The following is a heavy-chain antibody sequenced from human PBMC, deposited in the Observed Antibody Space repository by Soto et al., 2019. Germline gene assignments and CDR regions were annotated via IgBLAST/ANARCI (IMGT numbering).Heavy chain of an antibody. J-gene: IGHJ3*02. V-gene: IGHV4-59*13. CDR1: GGSISSYY. D-gene: IGHD5-12*01. CDR3: ARGQSGFDFHPFDI. CDR2: SYYSGST. Sequence: QVQLQESGPGLMKPSETLSLTCTVSGGSISSYYWNWIRRPPGKGLEWIGYSYYSGSTKYNPSLKSRVTMSIDTSKNQFSLKLSSVTAADTAVYYCARGQSGFDFHPFDIWGQGTMVTVSS.